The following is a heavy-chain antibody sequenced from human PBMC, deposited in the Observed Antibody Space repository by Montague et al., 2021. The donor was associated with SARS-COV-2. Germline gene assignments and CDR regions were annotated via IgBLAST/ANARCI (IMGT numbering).Heavy chain of an antibody. J-gene: IGHJ6*03. Sequence: SETLSLTCAVHGGSFSTYSWSWIRQPPGKGLEWIGEINHGGSTKYSPSLKSRLTISADTSKNQFSLKLTSVAAADTAVYYCARLRDGVVPSPILGVGPYYSYYYMDVWGRGTTVTVSS. D-gene: IGHD3-10*01. CDR3: ARLRDGVVPSPILGVGPYYSYYYMDV. CDR2: INHGGST. V-gene: IGHV4-34*01. CDR1: GGSFSTYS.